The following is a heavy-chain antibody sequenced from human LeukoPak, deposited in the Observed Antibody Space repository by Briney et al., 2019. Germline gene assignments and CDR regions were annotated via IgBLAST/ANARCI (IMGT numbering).Heavy chain of an antibody. D-gene: IGHD1-1*01. V-gene: IGHV1-46*01. J-gene: IGHJ4*02. CDR2: INPSGGSP. CDR1: GYTFTSNF. Sequence: ASVKVSCKASGYTFTSNFIHWVRQAPGQGLEWMGIINPSGGSPTYAQRFQGRVTMTRDPSTSTVYMELSSLRSEDTAVYYCARETGSLDYWGLGSLVTVSS. CDR3: ARETGSLDY.